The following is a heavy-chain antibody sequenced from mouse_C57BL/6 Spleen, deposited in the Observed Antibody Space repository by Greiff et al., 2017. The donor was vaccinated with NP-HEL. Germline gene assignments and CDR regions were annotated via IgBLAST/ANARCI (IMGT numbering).Heavy chain of an antibody. V-gene: IGHV1-50*01. D-gene: IGHD2-1*01. CDR2: IDPSDSYT. J-gene: IGHJ4*01. CDR3: ARGDYGNHYAMDY. Sequence: QVHVKQPGAELVKPGASVKLSCKASGYTFTSYWMQWVKQRPGQGLEWIGEIDPSDSYTNYNQKFKGKATLTVDTSSSTAYMQLSSLTSEDSAVYYCARGDYGNHYAMDYWGQGTSVTVSS. CDR1: GYTFTSYW.